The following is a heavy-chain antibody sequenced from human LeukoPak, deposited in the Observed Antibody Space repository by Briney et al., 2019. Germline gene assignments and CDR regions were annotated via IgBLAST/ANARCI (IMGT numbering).Heavy chain of an antibody. CDR1: GDSISSWY. V-gene: IGHV4-59*01. J-gene: IGHJ4*02. CDR2: IYYSGTT. CDR3: ARGLNRNDYGDYGY. D-gene: IGHD4-17*01. Sequence: SETLSLTCTVSGDSISSWYWSWIRQPPGKGLEWIGYIYYSGTTNYYPSLKSRVSISLDTSRNQFSLKLSSVTTADTAVYYCARGLNRNDYGDYGYWGQGTLVTVSS.